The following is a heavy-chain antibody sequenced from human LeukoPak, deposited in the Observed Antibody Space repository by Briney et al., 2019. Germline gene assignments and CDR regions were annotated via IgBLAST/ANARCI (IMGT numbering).Heavy chain of an antibody. V-gene: IGHV4-34*01. Sequence: ASETLSLTCAVYGGSFSGYCWSWIRQPPGKGLEWIGEINHSGSTNYNPSLKSRVTISIDTSKNQFSLKLSSVTAADTAVYFCARGLTTVTTFNWFDPWGRGTLVTVSS. CDR3: ARGLTTVTTFNWFDP. D-gene: IGHD4-17*01. J-gene: IGHJ5*02. CDR1: GGSFSGYC. CDR2: INHSGST.